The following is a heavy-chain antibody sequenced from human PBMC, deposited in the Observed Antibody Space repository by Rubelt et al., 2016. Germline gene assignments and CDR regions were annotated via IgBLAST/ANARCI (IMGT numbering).Heavy chain of an antibody. CDR1: GYTFTSYA. V-gene: IGHV1-3*01. CDR3: ARMRGPYSSSGGEFDP. D-gene: IGHD6-13*01. CDR2: INAGNGNT. Sequence: QVQLVQSGAEVKKPGASVKVSCKASGYTFTSYAMHWVRQAPGQRLEWMGWINAGNGNTKYSQKVQGRVTITRDTSASTAYMELSSLRSEDTAVYYWARMRGPYSSSGGEFDPWGQGTLVTVSS. J-gene: IGHJ5*02.